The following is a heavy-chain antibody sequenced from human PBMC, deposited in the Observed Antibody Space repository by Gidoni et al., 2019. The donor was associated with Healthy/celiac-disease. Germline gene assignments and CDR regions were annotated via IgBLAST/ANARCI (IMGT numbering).Heavy chain of an antibody. Sequence: QVQLQQWGAGLLKPSETLSLTCAVYGGSFSGYYWSWIRQPPGQGLEWIGEINHSGSTNYNPSLKSRVTISVDTSKNQFSLKLSSVTAADTAVYYCARGLEDIVVVPAAIRRWFDYWGQGTLVTVSS. D-gene: IGHD2-2*02. CDR2: INHSGST. CDR3: ARGLEDIVVVPAAIRRWFDY. V-gene: IGHV4-34*01. J-gene: IGHJ4*02. CDR1: GGSFSGYY.